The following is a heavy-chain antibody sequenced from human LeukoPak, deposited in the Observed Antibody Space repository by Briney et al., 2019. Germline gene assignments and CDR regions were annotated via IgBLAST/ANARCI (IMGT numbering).Heavy chain of an antibody. CDR3: GRQWSSNGCYGGDLDI. D-gene: IGHD2-8*01. Sequence: GASVKVSCKASGYTFHSYGISWVRQAPGQGLEWMGWIGVYNVDTKYAHRFQGRVTMTTDTSTSTAYMELRSLRSDDTPVYYCGRQWSSNGCYGGDLDIWGPGTMVTVSS. J-gene: IGHJ3*02. CDR1: GYTFHSYG. CDR2: IGVYNVDT. V-gene: IGHV1-18*01.